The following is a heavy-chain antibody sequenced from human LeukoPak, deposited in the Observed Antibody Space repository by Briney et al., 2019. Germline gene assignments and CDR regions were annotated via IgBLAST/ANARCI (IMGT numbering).Heavy chain of an antibody. J-gene: IGHJ4*02. D-gene: IGHD2-21*01. CDR1: GGSIFSYY. CDR3: ARHLNNCGDDCYIFDY. Sequence: SETLSLTCTVSGGSIFSYYWRWIRQPPGKGLEWMGYIYYSGSTNYNPSLKSRVTISVDTSKNQFSLRVSSVTAADTAVYYCARHLNNCGDDCYIFDYWGQGTLVTVSS. V-gene: IGHV4-59*08. CDR2: IYYSGST.